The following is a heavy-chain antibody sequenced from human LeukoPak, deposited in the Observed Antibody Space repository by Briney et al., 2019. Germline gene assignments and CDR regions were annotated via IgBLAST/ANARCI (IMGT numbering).Heavy chain of an antibody. Sequence: PGGSLRLSCAASGFTFNNDPMSWVRQAPGKGLEWVSVISASGASPYYADSVKGRFTISRDNSKNTLYLQMNSLRPEDTAVYYCVKRAVAGTYYFDYWGQGTLVTVSS. CDR3: VKRAVAGTYYFDY. J-gene: IGHJ4*02. D-gene: IGHD6-19*01. CDR1: GFTFNNDP. CDR2: ISASGASP. V-gene: IGHV3-23*01.